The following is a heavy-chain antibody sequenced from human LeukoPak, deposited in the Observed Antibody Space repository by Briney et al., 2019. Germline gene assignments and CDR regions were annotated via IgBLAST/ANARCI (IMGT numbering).Heavy chain of an antibody. CDR3: ARGGTLVRGVTLLSGMDV. V-gene: IGHV1-8*01. CDR1: GYSFSNYD. D-gene: IGHD3-10*01. CDR2: MNPNNGNT. J-gene: IGHJ6*02. Sequence: GASVKVSCKTSGYSFSNYDINWVRQATGQGLEWMAWMNPNNGNTGIYAQNFQGRITMTRDTSISTAYMELSSLTSEDTAVYYCARGGTLVRGVTLLSGMDVWGRGTTVTVS.